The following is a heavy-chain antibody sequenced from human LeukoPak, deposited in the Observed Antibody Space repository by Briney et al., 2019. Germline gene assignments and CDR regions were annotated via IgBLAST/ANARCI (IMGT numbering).Heavy chain of an antibody. D-gene: IGHD4-11*01. Sequence: SQTLSLTCSVSGGSINNVNYYWSWIRQPPGKGLEWIGYIYYSGSAYYNPSLKGRTTISIDTSKNQFSLRLTSVTAADTAVYYCARVGGRLQRYYHYYYGMDVWGQGTTVTVSS. CDR1: GGSINNVNYY. CDR2: IYYSGSA. CDR3: ARVGGRLQRYYHYYYGMDV. V-gene: IGHV4-30-4*01. J-gene: IGHJ6*02.